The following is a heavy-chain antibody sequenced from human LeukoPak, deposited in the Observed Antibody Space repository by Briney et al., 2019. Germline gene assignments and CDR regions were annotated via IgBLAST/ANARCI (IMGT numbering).Heavy chain of an antibody. D-gene: IGHD2-8*01. CDR2: ISAYNGDT. CDR3: ARDLRVRCTNGVCYSDY. Sequence: ASVKVSCKTSGYTFTNYGINWVRQAPGQGLEWMGGISAYNGDTSYAQKVQGRVTMTTDTSTSTAYMELRSLRADDTAVYYCARDLRVRCTNGVCYSDYWGQGTLVTVSS. J-gene: IGHJ4*02. V-gene: IGHV1-18*01. CDR1: GYTFTNYG.